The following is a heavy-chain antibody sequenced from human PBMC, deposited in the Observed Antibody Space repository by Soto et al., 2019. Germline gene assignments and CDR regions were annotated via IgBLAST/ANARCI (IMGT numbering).Heavy chain of an antibody. CDR1: GYTFTSYD. CDR2: MNPNSGNT. Sequence: ASVKVSCKASGYTFTSYDINWVRQATGQGLEWMGWMNPNSGNTGYAQKFQGRVTMTRNTSISTAYMELSSLRSEDTAVYYCARVLVVVVAATRYYYGMDVWGQGTPVTVSS. V-gene: IGHV1-8*01. J-gene: IGHJ6*02. D-gene: IGHD2-15*01. CDR3: ARVLVVVVAATRYYYGMDV.